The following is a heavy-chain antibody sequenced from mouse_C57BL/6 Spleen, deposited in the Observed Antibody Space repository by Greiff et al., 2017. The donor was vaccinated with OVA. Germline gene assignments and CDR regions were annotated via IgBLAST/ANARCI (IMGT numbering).Heavy chain of an antibody. CDR2: IWSDGST. D-gene: IGHD1-1*01. CDR1: GFSLTSYG. V-gene: IGHV2-6-1*01. CDR3: ARHRIYGSSHYYAMDY. Sequence: QVQLKQSGPGLVAPSQSLSITCTVSGFSLTSYGVHWVRQPPGKGLEWLVVIWSDGSTTYNSALKSRLSISKDNSKSQVFLKMNSLQTDDTAMYYCARHRIYGSSHYYAMDYWGQGTSVTVSS. J-gene: IGHJ4*01.